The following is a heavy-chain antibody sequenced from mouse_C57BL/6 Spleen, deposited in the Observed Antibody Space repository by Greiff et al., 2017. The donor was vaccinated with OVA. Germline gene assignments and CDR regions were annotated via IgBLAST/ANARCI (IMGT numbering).Heavy chain of an antibody. Sequence: DVMLVESGGGLVQPGGSLKLSCAASGFTFSDYYMYWVRQTPEKRLEWVAYISNGGGSTYYPDTVKGRFTISRDNAKNTLYLQMSRLKSEDTAMYYCARQDGSGGYFDVWGTGTTVTVSS. J-gene: IGHJ1*03. CDR2: ISNGGGST. CDR1: GFTFSDYY. D-gene: IGHD1-1*01. V-gene: IGHV5-12*01. CDR3: ARQDGSGGYFDV.